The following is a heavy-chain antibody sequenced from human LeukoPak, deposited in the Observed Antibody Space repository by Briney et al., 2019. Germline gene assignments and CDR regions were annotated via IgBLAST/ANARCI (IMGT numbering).Heavy chain of an antibody. D-gene: IGHD6-6*01. CDR1: GFTFSSYG. V-gene: IGHV3-33*01. Sequence: QPGRSLRLSCAASGFTFSSYGMHWVRQAPGKGLEWVAVIWYDGSNKYYADSVKGRFTISRDNSKNTLYLQMNSLRAEDTAVYYCARTQPSIAARHSYYYYGMDVWSQGTTVTVSS. J-gene: IGHJ6*02. CDR3: ARTQPSIAARHSYYYYGMDV. CDR2: IWYDGSNK.